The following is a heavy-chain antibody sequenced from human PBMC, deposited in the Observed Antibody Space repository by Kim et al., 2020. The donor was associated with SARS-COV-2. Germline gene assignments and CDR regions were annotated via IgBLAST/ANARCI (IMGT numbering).Heavy chain of an antibody. CDR1: GGSISSSSYY. J-gene: IGHJ4*02. D-gene: IGHD4-17*01. Sequence: SETLSLTCTVSGGSISSSSYYWGWIRQPPGKGLEWIGSIYYSGSTYYNPSLKSRVTISVDTSKNQFSLKLCSVTAADTAVYYCARDGLRDYFDYWGQGTLVTVSS. V-gene: IGHV4-39*07. CDR3: ARDGLRDYFDY. CDR2: IYYSGST.